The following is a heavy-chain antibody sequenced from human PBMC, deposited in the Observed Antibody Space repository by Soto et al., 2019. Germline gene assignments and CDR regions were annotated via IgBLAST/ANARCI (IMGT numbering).Heavy chain of an antibody. CDR3: ARQGSSSWYFWCDP. CDR2: LYYGGST. J-gene: IGHJ5*02. V-gene: IGHV4-59*08. CDR1: GGSIRSHY. D-gene: IGHD6-13*01. Sequence: QVQLQESGPGLVKPSETLSLTCTVSGGSIRSHYWSWIRQAPGKGLEWVGFLYYGGSTNYNPSLKTGATISVDTSKNQLSLRLTSVTAADTAVYYCARQGSSSWYFWCDPWGQGTVVTVSS.